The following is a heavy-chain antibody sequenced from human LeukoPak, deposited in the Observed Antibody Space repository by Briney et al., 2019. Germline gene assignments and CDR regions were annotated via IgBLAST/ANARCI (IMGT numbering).Heavy chain of an antibody. Sequence: GGSLRLSCAASGFTFSSYAMSWVRQAPGKGLEWVSAISGSGGSTYYADSVKGRFTISRDNSKNSLFLQMHSLRAEDTAVYYCASEGHYSYGPDYWGQGTLVTVSS. CDR2: ISGSGGST. CDR1: GFTFSSYA. J-gene: IGHJ4*02. CDR3: ASEGHYSYGPDY. D-gene: IGHD5-18*01. V-gene: IGHV3-23*01.